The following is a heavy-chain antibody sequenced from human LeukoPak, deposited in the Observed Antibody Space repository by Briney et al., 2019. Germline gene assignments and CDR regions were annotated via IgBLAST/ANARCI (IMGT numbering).Heavy chain of an antibody. Sequence: GGCLRLSCAASGFTFSSYSMKWVRQTPGKGLEWVSFISSSSSYIYYADSVGGRFTLSRDNANNSLYLQMNSLRAEDTAVYYCARGTMFPYYFDYWGQGPLVTVSS. CDR2: ISSSSSYI. J-gene: IGHJ4*02. V-gene: IGHV3-21*01. CDR1: GFTFSSYS. CDR3: ARGTMFPYYFDY. D-gene: IGHD3-10*02.